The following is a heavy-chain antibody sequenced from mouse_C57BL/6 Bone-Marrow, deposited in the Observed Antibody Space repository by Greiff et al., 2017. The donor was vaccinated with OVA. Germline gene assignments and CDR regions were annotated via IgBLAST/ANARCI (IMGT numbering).Heavy chain of an antibody. CDR3: ARGDYSDY. CDR2: IDPSDSYT. D-gene: IGHD2-12*01. J-gene: IGHJ2*01. Sequence: VQLQQSGAELVKPGASVKLSCKASGYTFTSYWMQWVKQRPGQGLEWIGEIDPSDSYTNYNQKFQGKATLTVDTSSRPAYMRLSSLPSEDSAVYYFARGDYSDYWGQGTTLTVSS. CDR1: GYTFTSYW. V-gene: IGHV1-50*01.